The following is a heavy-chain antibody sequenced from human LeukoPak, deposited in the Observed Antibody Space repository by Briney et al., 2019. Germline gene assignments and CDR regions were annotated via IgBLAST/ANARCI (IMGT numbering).Heavy chain of an antibody. J-gene: IGHJ5*02. CDR2: IYPSGNT. D-gene: IGHD4-17*01. V-gene: IGHV4-4*07. CDR1: GGSINSYY. CDR3: ARGGGDSDFDP. Sequence: SETLSLTCTVSGGSINSYYWSWIRQPAGKGLEWIGRIYPSGNTNYNPTLTSRVTMSVDTSKNQFSLKLSSVTAADTAVYYCARGGGDSDFDPWGHGTLVTVSS.